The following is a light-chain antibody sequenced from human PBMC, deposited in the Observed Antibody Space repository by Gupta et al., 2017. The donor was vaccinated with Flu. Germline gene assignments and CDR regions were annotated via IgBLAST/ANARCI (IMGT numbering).Light chain of an antibody. CDR2: EVS. CDR3: SSQTSSSTHVV. J-gene: IGLJ2*01. Sequence: QSALTQPASVSGSPGQSITISCTGTSSDCGGYNYVSWYQQHPGKAPKLMIYEVSNRPSGVSNRFSGSKSGNTASLTIAGLQAEDEADYYFSSQTSSSTHVVFGGGTKLTVL. CDR1: SSDCGGYNY. V-gene: IGLV2-14*01.